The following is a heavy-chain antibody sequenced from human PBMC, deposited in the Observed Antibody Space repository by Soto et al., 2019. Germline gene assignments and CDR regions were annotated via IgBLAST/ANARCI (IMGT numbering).Heavy chain of an antibody. Sequence: ASVKVSCKASGYTFTGYYIHWVRQAPGQRLEWMGYINPNSGGPNYAQKFQGRVTMTRDTSISTAYMELSRLRSDDTAVYDCASESWSCDSYYYCMDGWGQGTTVTVAS. CDR1: GYTFTGYY. J-gene: IGHJ6*02. D-gene: IGHD3-3*01. CDR2: INPNSGGP. CDR3: ASESWSCDSYYYCMDG. V-gene: IGHV1-2*02.